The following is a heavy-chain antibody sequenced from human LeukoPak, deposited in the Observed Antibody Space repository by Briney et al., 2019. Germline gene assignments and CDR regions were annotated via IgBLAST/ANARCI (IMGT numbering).Heavy chain of an antibody. CDR1: GGSFSGYY. Sequence: PSETLSLTCAVYGGSFSGYYWSWIRQPPGKGLEWIGEINHSGSTNYNPSLKSRVTISVDTSKNQFSLKLSSVTAADTAVYYCAIARDYDFWSGYYTGRHCMHVWGKGTTVTVSS. CDR3: AIARDYDFWSGYYTGRHCMHV. CDR2: INHSGST. J-gene: IGHJ6*03. V-gene: IGHV4-34*01. D-gene: IGHD3-3*01.